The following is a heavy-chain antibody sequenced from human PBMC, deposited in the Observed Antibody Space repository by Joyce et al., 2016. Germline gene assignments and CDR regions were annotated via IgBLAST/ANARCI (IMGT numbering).Heavy chain of an antibody. CDR1: GFTFSSYS. J-gene: IGHJ4*02. D-gene: IGHD2-8*01. V-gene: IGHV3-21*01. CDR3: ARSSYTNGIFDY. CDR2: LSKSSAYI. Sequence: EVQLVESGGGLVKPGGSRRISCAASGFTFSSYSMSWVGQDPGKGLGWGSFLSKSSAYIKYTGSVKGRFTISRDNAKNSLYLQMNSLRVEDTAVYYCARSSYTNGIFDYWGQGTLVTVSS.